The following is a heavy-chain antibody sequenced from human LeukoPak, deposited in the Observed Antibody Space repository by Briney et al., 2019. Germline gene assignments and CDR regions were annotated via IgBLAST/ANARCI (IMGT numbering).Heavy chain of an antibody. CDR3: ARDGRDGFIDY. Sequence: PGGSLRLSCAASGFPFSSYWMSWVRQAPGKGLEWVANLNEDGSKRSYVASVKGRFTTSRDNAKNSLYLQMDSLTVEDTATYYCARDGRDGFIDYWGQGTLVTVSS. CDR2: LNEDGSKR. D-gene: IGHD5-24*01. V-gene: IGHV3-7*01. J-gene: IGHJ4*02. CDR1: GFPFSSYW.